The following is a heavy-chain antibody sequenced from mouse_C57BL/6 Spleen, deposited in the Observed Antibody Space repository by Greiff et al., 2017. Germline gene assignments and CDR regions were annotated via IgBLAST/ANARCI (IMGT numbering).Heavy chain of an antibody. J-gene: IGHJ2*01. CDR1: GYTFTDYE. Sequence: QVQLQQSGAELVRPGASVTLSCKASGYTFTDYEMHWVKQTPVHGLEWIGAIDPETGGTAYNQKFKGKAILTADKSSSTAYKELRSLTAEDSAVYYCTRRLDYWGQGTTLTVSS. CDR2: IDPETGGT. V-gene: IGHV1-15*01. CDR3: TRRLDY.